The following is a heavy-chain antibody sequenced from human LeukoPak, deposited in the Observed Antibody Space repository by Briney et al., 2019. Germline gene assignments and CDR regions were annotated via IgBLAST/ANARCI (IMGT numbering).Heavy chain of an antibody. D-gene: IGHD3-10*01. Sequence: ASVKVSCKASGYTFTSYGISWVRQAPGQGLEWMGWISAYNGNTNYAQKLQGRVTMTTDTSTSTAYMELRSLRSDDTAAYYCARDYYGSGSTYYYYMDVWGKGTTVTISS. V-gene: IGHV1-18*01. CDR3: ARDYYGSGSTYYYYMDV. J-gene: IGHJ6*03. CDR1: GYTFTSYG. CDR2: ISAYNGNT.